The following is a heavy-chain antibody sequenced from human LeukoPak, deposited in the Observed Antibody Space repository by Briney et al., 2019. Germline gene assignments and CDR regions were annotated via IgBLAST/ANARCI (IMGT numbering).Heavy chain of an antibody. D-gene: IGHD5-24*01. CDR2: IKKDGSEK. CDR1: GFIINDYY. J-gene: IGHJ4*02. CDR3: ASSTVEMAAILDHD. V-gene: IGHV3-7*01. Sequence: GGSLRLSCAASGFIINDYYMTWVRQPPGKGLEWVANIKKDGSEKYYVDSVKGRFTISRDNAKNSLYLQMNSLRAEDTAMYYCASSTVEMAAILDHDWGQGTLVIVSS.